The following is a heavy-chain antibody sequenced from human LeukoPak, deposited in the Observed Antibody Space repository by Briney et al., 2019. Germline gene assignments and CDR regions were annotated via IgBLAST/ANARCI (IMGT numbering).Heavy chain of an antibody. CDR3: ARSGFGSGISFDL. CDR1: GDTFTSYD. CDR2: MNPNSGDT. D-gene: IGHD3-10*01. J-gene: IGHJ5*02. Sequence: ASVKVSCKASGDTFTSYDINWVRQVTGLGLEWMGWMNPNSGDTGYPQKFQGRVTMTRDTSITTAYMELSSLRSEDTAVYYCARSGFGSGISFDLWGQGTLVTVSS. V-gene: IGHV1-8*01.